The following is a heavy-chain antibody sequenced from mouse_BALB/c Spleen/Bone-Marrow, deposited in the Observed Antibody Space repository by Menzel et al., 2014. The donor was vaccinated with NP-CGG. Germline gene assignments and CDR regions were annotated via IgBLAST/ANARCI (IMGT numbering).Heavy chain of an antibody. CDR2: ISSGSSTI. Sequence: EVKLMESGGGLVQPGGSRELSCAASGFTFSSFGMHWVRQAPEKGLEWVAYISSGSSTIYYADTVKGRFTISRDNPKNTLFLQMTSLRSEDTAMYYCTRGGNWDDFDYWGQGTTLTVSS. J-gene: IGHJ2*01. CDR3: TRGGNWDDFDY. V-gene: IGHV5-17*02. D-gene: IGHD4-1*01. CDR1: GFTFSSFG.